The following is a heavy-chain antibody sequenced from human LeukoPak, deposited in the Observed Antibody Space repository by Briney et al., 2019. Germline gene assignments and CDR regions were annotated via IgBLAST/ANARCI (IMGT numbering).Heavy chain of an antibody. J-gene: IGHJ4*02. D-gene: IGHD3-3*01. V-gene: IGHV3-23*01. CDR1: GFTFSSYA. CDR3: ARVTDDFWSGYYLSGRSLDY. CDR2: ISGSGGST. Sequence: GGSLRLSCAASGFTFSSYAMSWVRQAPGKGLEWVSAISGSGGSTYYADSVKGRFTISRDNAKNTLYLQMNSLRAEDTAVYYCARVTDDFWSGYYLSGRSLDYWGQGTLVTVSS.